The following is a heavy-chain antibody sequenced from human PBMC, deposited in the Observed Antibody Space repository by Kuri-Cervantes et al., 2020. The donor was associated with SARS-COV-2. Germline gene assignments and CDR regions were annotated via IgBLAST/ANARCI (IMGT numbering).Heavy chain of an antibody. D-gene: IGHD2-15*01. V-gene: IGHV3-30-3*01. CDR2: ISYDGSNK. CDR1: GFTFSSYA. Sequence: GGSLRLSCAASGFTFSSYAMHWVRQAPGKGLEWVAVISYDGSNKYYADSVKGRFTISRDNSKNTLYLQMNSLRVEDTALYYCAREGDLLVVVDTTAPSGYFDQWGQGTLVTISS. CDR3: AREGDLLVVVDTTAPSGYFDQ. J-gene: IGHJ4*02.